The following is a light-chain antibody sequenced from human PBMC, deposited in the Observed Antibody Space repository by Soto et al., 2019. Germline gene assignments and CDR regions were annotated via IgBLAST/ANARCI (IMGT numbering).Light chain of an antibody. V-gene: IGKV3-15*01. J-gene: IGKJ5*01. Sequence: EMVMTQSPATLSVSPGERATLSCRASQSVSSKLAWYQQKPGQAPRLLSYDTSTRATGIPARFSGSGSGTEFTLTISSLQSEDFAVYYCQQYSNWPPITFGQGTRLEI. CDR3: QQYSNWPPIT. CDR2: DTS. CDR1: QSVSSK.